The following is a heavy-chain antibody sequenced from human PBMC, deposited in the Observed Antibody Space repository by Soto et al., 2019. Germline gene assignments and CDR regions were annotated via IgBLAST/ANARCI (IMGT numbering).Heavy chain of an antibody. Sequence: GGAQRLSCAASGFNFSHAWINWVRQAPGKGLERGGRIKSKTDGGTTDYAAPVKGRFTISRDDSKNTLYLQMNSLKTEDTAVYYCTTDPTGEPTLHYYYYGMDVWGQGTTVTVSS. D-gene: IGHD3-16*01. CDR1: GFNFSHAW. V-gene: IGHV3-15*07. J-gene: IGHJ6*02. CDR2: IKSKTDGGTT. CDR3: TTDPTGEPTLHYYYYGMDV.